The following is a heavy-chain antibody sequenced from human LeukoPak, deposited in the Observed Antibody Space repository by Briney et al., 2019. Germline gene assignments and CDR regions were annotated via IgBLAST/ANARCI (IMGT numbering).Heavy chain of an antibody. CDR2: IYYSGST. V-gene: IGHV4-59*08. CDR1: GGSISSYY. J-gene: IGHJ5*02. Sequence: SEALSLTCTVSGGSISSYYWSWIRQPPGKVLEWIGYIYYSGSTNYNPSLKSRVTISVDTSKNQFSLKLSSVTAADTAVYYCARQRRNYWFDPWGQGTLVTVSS. D-gene: IGHD1-1*01. CDR3: ARQRRNYWFDP.